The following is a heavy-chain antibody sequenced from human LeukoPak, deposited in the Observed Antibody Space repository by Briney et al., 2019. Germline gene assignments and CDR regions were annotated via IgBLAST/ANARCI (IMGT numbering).Heavy chain of an antibody. J-gene: IGHJ3*02. D-gene: IGHD6-19*01. CDR1: GFTFTIYW. CDR3: ARVALAATGAYDI. CDR2: IKQDGSEK. Sequence: GGSLRLSCAASGFTFTIYWMSWVRQAPGKGLEWVASIKQDGSEKNYVDSVKGRFTTSRDNAENSLYLQMNSLRAEDTAVYYCARVALAATGAYDIWGLGTMVTVSS. V-gene: IGHV3-7*04.